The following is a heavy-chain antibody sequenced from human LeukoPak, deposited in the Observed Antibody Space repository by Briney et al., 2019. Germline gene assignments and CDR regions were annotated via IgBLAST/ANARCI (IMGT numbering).Heavy chain of an antibody. D-gene: IGHD1-26*01. J-gene: IGHJ4*02. CDR1: GYTFNRHG. Sequence: ASVNVSCKASGYTFNRHGISWARQAPGQGLEWMGWISAYNGNTNYAQNLQDRVSLTTDTSTSTAYMELRSLRSDDTAVYYCARGSDSTSWDLDYWGQGTLVTVSS. CDR3: ARGSDSTSWDLDY. CDR2: ISAYNGNT. V-gene: IGHV1-18*01.